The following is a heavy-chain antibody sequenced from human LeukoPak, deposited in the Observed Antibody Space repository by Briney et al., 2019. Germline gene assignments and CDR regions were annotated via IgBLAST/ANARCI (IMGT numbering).Heavy chain of an antibody. J-gene: IGHJ4*02. D-gene: IGHD5-24*01. Sequence: PGGSLRLSCAASGFTFSSYGMHWVRQAPGKGLEWVAVIWYDGSNKYYADSAKGRFTISRDNSKNTLYLQMNSLRAEDTAVYYCARDNRGYNYFDYWGQGTLVTVSS. V-gene: IGHV3-33*01. CDR1: GFTFSSYG. CDR2: IWYDGSNK. CDR3: ARDNRGYNYFDY.